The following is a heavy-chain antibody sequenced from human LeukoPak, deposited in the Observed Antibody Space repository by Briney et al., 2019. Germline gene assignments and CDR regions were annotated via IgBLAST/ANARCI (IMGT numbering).Heavy chain of an antibody. CDR1: GFTLSSYS. J-gene: IGHJ4*02. Sequence: GGSLRLSCAASGFTLSSYSMNWVRQAPGKGLEWVAIISYDGSNEYYADSVKGRFTISRDNANNSLYLQMTSLRGEDTAVYYCARDPVFGGGDSHYDYWGQGTLVTVSS. D-gene: IGHD2-21*02. CDR2: ISYDGSNE. V-gene: IGHV3-30*03. CDR3: ARDPVFGGGDSHYDY.